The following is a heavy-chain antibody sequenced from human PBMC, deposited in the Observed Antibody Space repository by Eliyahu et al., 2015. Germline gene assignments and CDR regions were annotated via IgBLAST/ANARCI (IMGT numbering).Heavy chain of an antibody. CDR1: XXTFSXYD. Sequence: EVQLVESGGGLVQPGGSXRLSCAASXXTFSXYDMSWVRQAPGKGLEWVANIKEDGSDKYYVDSVKGRFTLSRDNAKNSLYLQMNSLRAEDTAVYYCARDWGSYYLDYWGQGTLVTVSS. V-gene: IGHV3-7*01. CDR3: ARDWGSYYLDY. CDR2: IKEDGSDK. J-gene: IGHJ4*02. D-gene: IGHD1-26*01.